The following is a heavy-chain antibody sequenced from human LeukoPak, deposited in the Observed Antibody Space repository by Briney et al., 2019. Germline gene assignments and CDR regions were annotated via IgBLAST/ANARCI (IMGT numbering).Heavy chain of an antibody. CDR1: GYTFTSYG. Sequence: ASVKVSCKASGYTFTSYGISWVRQAPGQGLEWMGGIIPIFDTANYAQKFQGRVTITADKSTSTAYMELSSLRSEDTAVYYCARLANWGSAYYYYMDVWGKGTTVTVSS. J-gene: IGHJ6*03. CDR3: ARLANWGSAYYYYMDV. D-gene: IGHD7-27*01. V-gene: IGHV1-69*06. CDR2: IIPIFDTA.